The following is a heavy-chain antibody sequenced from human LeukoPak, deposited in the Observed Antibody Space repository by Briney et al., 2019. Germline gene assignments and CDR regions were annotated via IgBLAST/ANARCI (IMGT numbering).Heavy chain of an antibody. Sequence: PGRSLRLSCAASGFTFSSYSMNWVRQAPGKGIEWVSSISSSSSYIYYADSVKGRFTISRDNAKSSLYLQMNSLRAEDTAVYYCARAFYCSGGSCYYYYMDVWGKGTTVTVSS. J-gene: IGHJ6*03. D-gene: IGHD2-15*01. CDR3: ARAFYCSGGSCYYYYMDV. CDR1: GFTFSSYS. CDR2: ISSSSSYI. V-gene: IGHV3-21*01.